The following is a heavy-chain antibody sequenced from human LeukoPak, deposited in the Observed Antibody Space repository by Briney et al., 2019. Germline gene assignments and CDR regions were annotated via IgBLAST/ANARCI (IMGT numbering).Heavy chain of an antibody. J-gene: IGHJ2*01. V-gene: IGHV4-30-2*01. Sequence: SQTLSLTCAVSGGSVSGSDYSWTWIRQPPGKGLEWIGYIYHSGSTYYNPSLKSRVTISVDRSKNQFSLNLHSVTAADTAVYYCARVSSSWYFWYFDLWGRGTLVTVSS. CDR1: GGSVSGSDYS. D-gene: IGHD6-13*01. CDR3: ARVSSSWYFWYFDL. CDR2: IYHSGST.